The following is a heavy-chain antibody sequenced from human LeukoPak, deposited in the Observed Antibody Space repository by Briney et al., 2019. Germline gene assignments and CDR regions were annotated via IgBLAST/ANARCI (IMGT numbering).Heavy chain of an antibody. V-gene: IGHV4-34*01. CDR3: ARGFVAYGDYGGD. CDR2: INHSGST. J-gene: IGHJ4*02. CDR1: GGPFSGYY. D-gene: IGHD4-17*01. Sequence: SETLSLTCAVYGGPFSGYYWSWIRQPPGKGLEWIGEINHSGSTNYNPSLKSRVTISVDTSKNQFSLKLSSVTAADTAVYYCARGFVAYGDYGGDWGQGTLVTVSS.